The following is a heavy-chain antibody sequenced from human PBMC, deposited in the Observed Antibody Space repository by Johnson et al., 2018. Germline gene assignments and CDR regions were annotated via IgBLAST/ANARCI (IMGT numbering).Heavy chain of an antibody. Sequence: QVQLGEAGGSVVQPGRSMRLCCAVSGLKFTNYGMHWFRQAPGKGMERVAVIWYAGSKKYYGDSVKGRFTISRDNSKNMVYRERKSLRVEDTAVYYCVCGYSGYDVRYGMDVWGQGTTVIVSS. D-gene: IGHD5-12*01. CDR1: GLKFTNYG. CDR2: IWYAGSKK. V-gene: IGHV3-33*03. CDR3: VCGYSGYDVRYGMDV. J-gene: IGHJ6*02.